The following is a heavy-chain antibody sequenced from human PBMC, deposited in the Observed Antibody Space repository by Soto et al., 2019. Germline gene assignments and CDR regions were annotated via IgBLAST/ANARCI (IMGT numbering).Heavy chain of an antibody. V-gene: IGHV1-2*02. CDR1: GYTFTGYY. J-gene: IGHJ4*02. Sequence: QVQLVQSGAEVKKSGASVKVSCKASGYTFTGYYIHWVRQAPGQGLEWMGEIGPNTGDTKYAQKFQGRVSMTRETSSSTVYMELSNLSPDDTAVYYCGRGRSGELVVFYWGQGTLVTVYS. D-gene: IGHD1-7*01. CDR3: GRGRSGELVVFY. CDR2: IGPNTGDT.